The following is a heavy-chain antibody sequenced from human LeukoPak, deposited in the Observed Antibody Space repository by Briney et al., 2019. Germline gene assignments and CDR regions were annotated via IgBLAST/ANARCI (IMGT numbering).Heavy chain of an antibody. Sequence: GGSLRLSCAASGFTFSSYGMHWVRQAPGKGLEWVAVISYDGSNKYYADSVKGRFTISRDNSKNTLYLQMNSLRPEDTALYYCAKDQGLVVAGVYHYYGMDVWGRGTTVTVSS. D-gene: IGHD6-19*01. V-gene: IGHV3-30*18. CDR2: ISYDGSNK. J-gene: IGHJ6*02. CDR3: AKDQGLVVAGVYHYYGMDV. CDR1: GFTFSSYG.